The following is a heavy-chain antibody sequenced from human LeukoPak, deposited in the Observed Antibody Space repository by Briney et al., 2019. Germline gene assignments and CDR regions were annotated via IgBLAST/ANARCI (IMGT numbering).Heavy chain of an antibody. CDR1: GGTFSSYA. D-gene: IGHD2-15*01. CDR2: IIPILGIA. CDR3: ARKAGYCSGGSCSGNYYYGMDV. J-gene: IGHJ6*02. Sequence: SVKVSCKASGGTFSSYAISWVRQAPGQGLEWMGRIIPILGIANYAQKFQGRVTITADKSTSTAYMELGSLRSEDTAVYYCARKAGYCSGGSCSGNYYYGMDVWGQGTTVTVSS. V-gene: IGHV1-69*04.